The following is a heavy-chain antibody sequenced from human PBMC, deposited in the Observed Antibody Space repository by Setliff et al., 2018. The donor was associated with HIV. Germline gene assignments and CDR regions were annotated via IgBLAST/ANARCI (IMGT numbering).Heavy chain of an antibody. V-gene: IGHV4-59*11. CDR3: ARGLSSPFAAGL. D-gene: IGHD6-13*01. CDR1: GGSISSHY. Sequence: PSETLSLTCTVSGGSISSHYWGWLRQPPGKGPEWIGSISYTGGTNHNPSLQSRVTMSIDTSKDQFSLKLSSLTSADTAVYYCARGLSSPFAAGLWGQGTLVTVSS. J-gene: IGHJ4*02. CDR2: ISYTGGT.